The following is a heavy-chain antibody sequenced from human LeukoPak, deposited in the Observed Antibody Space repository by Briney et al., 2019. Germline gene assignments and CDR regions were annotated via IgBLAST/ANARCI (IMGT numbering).Heavy chain of an antibody. V-gene: IGHV3-48*03. CDR1: GFTFSSYE. Sequence: GGSLRLSCAASGFTFSSYEMNWVRQAPGKGLEWVSYISSSGSTIYYADSVKDRFTISRDNAKNSLYLQMNSLRAEDTAVYYCARDADTAMVTGVFDYWGQGTLVTVSS. CDR2: ISSSGSTI. CDR3: ARDADTAMVTGVFDY. D-gene: IGHD5-18*01. J-gene: IGHJ4*02.